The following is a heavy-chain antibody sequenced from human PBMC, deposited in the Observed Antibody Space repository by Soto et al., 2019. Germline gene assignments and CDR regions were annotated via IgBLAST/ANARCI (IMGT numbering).Heavy chain of an antibody. CDR1: GFTFSSYW. J-gene: IGHJ6*02. CDR2: MDEDGGTT. CDR3: ASDLSGRADV. V-gene: IGHV3-74*02. Sequence: EVQLVESGGGLVRPGGSLRLSCAASGFTFSSYWMHWVRQVPGKGLVWVSRMDEDGGTTDYADAVKGRFTISRDNAKNTLYLQMNSLRVEDTAVYYCASDLSGRADVWGQVNTVTVSS. D-gene: IGHD3-10*01.